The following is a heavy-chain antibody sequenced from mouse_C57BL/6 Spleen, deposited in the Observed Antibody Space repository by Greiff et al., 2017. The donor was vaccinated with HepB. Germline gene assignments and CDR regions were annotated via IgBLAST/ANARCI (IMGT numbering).Heavy chain of an antibody. CDR2: ISDGGSYT. V-gene: IGHV5-4*01. CDR3: ARSFITTVVATSEAMDY. CDR1: GFTFSSYA. Sequence: EVQVVESGGGLVKPGGSLKLSCAASGFTFSSYAMSWVRQTPEKRLEWVATISDGGSYTYYPDNVKGRFTISRDNAKNNLYLQMSHLKSEDTAMYYCARSFITTVVATSEAMDYWGQGTSVTVSS. J-gene: IGHJ4*01. D-gene: IGHD1-1*01.